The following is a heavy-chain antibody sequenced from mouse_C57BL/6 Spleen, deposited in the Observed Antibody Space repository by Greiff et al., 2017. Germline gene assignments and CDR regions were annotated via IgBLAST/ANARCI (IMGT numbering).Heavy chain of an antibody. Sequence: QVQLQQPGAELVMPGASVKLSCKASGYTFTSYWMNWVKQRPGQGLEWIGEIDPSDSYTNYNQKFKGKSTLTVDKSSSTAYMQLSSLTSEDSAVYYCARGGVFDYWGQGTTLTVSS. CDR2: IDPSDSYT. CDR1: GYTFTSYW. V-gene: IGHV1-69*01. CDR3: ARGGVFDY. J-gene: IGHJ2*01.